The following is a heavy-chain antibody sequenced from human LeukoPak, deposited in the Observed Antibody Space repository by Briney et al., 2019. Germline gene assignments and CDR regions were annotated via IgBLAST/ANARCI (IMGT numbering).Heavy chain of an antibody. CDR1: GFTFDDYG. CDR2: INWNGGST. Sequence: GGSLRLSCAASGFTFDDYGMSWVRQAPGKGLEWVSGINWNGGSTVYADSVKGRFTISRDNAKNSLYLQMNSLRAEDTALYYCARRDQLLSSPYYFDYWGQGTLVTVSS. J-gene: IGHJ4*02. CDR3: ARRDQLLSSPYYFDY. D-gene: IGHD2-2*01. V-gene: IGHV3-20*04.